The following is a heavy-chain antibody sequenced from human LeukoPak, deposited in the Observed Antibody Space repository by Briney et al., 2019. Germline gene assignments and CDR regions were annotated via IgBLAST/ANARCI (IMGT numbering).Heavy chain of an antibody. D-gene: IGHD3-16*02. Sequence: PGGSLRLSCAASGFTFSSYSMNWVRQAPGKGLEWVSAISGSGGSTYYADSVKGRFTISRDNSKNTLYLQMNSLRAEDAAVYYCAKDRAPDYVWGSYRFFDYWGQGTLVTVSS. CDR2: ISGSGGST. V-gene: IGHV3-23*01. J-gene: IGHJ4*02. CDR1: GFTFSSYS. CDR3: AKDRAPDYVWGSYRFFDY.